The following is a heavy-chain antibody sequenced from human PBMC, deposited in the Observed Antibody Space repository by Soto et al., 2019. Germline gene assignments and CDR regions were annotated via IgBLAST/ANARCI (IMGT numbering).Heavy chain of an antibody. CDR3: ARRNRITIFGVVTQQPYYYYYMDV. D-gene: IGHD3-3*01. Sequence: QLQLQESGPGLVKPSETLSLTCTVSGGSISSSSYYWGWIRQPPGKGLEWIGSIYYSGSTYYNPSLKGRVTISVDTSKNQFSLKLSSVTAADTAVYYCARRNRITIFGVVTQQPYYYYYMDVWGKGTTVTVSS. V-gene: IGHV4-39*01. CDR1: GGSISSSSYY. CDR2: IYYSGST. J-gene: IGHJ6*03.